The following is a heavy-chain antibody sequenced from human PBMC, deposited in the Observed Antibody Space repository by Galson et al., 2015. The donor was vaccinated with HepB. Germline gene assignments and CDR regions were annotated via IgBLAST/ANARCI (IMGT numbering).Heavy chain of an antibody. V-gene: IGHV3-33*03. Sequence: SLRLSCAASGFTFSSYGMHWVRQAPGKGLEWVAVIWYDGSNKYYADSVKGRFTISRDNAKNTLYLQMNSLRDEDTAVYYCAKDAGLVQDYWGQGTLVTVSS. J-gene: IGHJ4*02. D-gene: IGHD3/OR15-3a*01. CDR1: GFTFSSYG. CDR3: AKDAGLVQDY. CDR2: IWYDGSNK.